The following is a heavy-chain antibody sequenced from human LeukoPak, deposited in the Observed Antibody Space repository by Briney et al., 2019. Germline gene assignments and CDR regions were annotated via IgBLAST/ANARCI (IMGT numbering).Heavy chain of an antibody. J-gene: IGHJ2*01. CDR1: GGSISSYY. CDR2: IYTSGST. D-gene: IGHD7-27*01. Sequence: SETLSLTCTVSGGSISSYYWSWFRQPPGKGLEGIGYIYTSGSTNYNPSLKSRVTISVDTSKNQFSLKLSSVTAADTAVYYCARRGLGISNYWYFDLWGRGTLVTVSS. CDR3: ARRGLGISNYWYFDL. V-gene: IGHV4-4*09.